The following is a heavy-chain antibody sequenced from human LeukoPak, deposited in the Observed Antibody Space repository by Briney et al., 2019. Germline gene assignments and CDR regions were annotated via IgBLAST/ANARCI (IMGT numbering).Heavy chain of an antibody. Sequence: PGGSLRLSCAASGFTFSSYAMSWVRQAPGKGLEWVSAISGSGGSTYYADSVKGRFTISRDNSKNTLYLQMNSLRAEDTAVYYCAKDPPPAHYDPKNWFDPWGQGTLVTVSS. CDR3: AKDPPPAHYDPKNWFDP. V-gene: IGHV3-23*01. D-gene: IGHD3-3*01. CDR1: GFTFSSYA. J-gene: IGHJ5*02. CDR2: ISGSGGST.